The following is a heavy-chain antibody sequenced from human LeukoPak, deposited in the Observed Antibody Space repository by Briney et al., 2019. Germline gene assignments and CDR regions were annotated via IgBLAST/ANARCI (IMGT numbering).Heavy chain of an antibody. CDR2: FRAYNGNK. Sequence: ASVEVSCKASGYTFTSYGISWVRQAPGQGLEWMGGFRAYNGNKNYAQKLQGRVTMTTDTSTSTAYMEMRSLRADDTAVYYCARAGRGRYRGKFDYWGQGTLVTVSS. V-gene: IGHV1-18*01. CDR3: ARAGRGRYRGKFDY. CDR1: GYTFTSYG. J-gene: IGHJ4*02. D-gene: IGHD1-26*01.